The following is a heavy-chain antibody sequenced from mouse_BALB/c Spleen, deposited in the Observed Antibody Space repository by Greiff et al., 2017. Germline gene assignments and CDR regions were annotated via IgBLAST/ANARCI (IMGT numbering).Heavy chain of an antibody. Sequence: DVHLVESGGGLVKPGGSLKLSCAASGFTFSSYAMPWVRQSPGKRLEWVAEISSGGSYTYYPDTVTGRFTISRDNAKNTLYLEMSSLRSEDTAMYYCARDRGLAYWGQGTLVTVSA. CDR3: ARDRGLAY. CDR1: GFTFSSYA. D-gene: IGHD3-1*01. V-gene: IGHV5-9-4*01. J-gene: IGHJ3*01. CDR2: ISSGGSYT.